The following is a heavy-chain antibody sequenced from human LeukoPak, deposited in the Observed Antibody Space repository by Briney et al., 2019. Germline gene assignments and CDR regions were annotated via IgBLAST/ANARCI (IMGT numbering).Heavy chain of an antibody. CDR1: GYTFTSYA. V-gene: IGHV1-3*01. J-gene: IGHJ4*02. D-gene: IGHD5-12*01. CDR2: INAGNGNT. Sequence: GGSLRLSCAASGYTFTSYAMHWVRQAPGQRLEWMGWINAGNGNTKYSQKFQGRVTITRDTSASTAYMELSSLRSEDTAVYYCAREWLNRDYWGQGTLVTVSS. CDR3: AREWLNRDY.